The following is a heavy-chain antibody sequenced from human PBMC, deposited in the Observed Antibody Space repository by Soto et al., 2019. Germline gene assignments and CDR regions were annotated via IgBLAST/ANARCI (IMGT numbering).Heavy chain of an antibody. J-gene: IGHJ3*02. CDR1: GFSLSTSGVG. CDR3: AHRHGTTYYDYDDYLGGDAFDI. D-gene: IGHD4-17*01. CDR2: IYWDDDK. Sequence: QITLKESGPTLVKPTQTLTLTCTFSGFSLSTSGVGVGWIRQPPGKALEWLALIYWDDDKRYSPSLKSRLTITKDTSKNQVVLTMTNMDPVDTATYYCAHRHGTTYYDYDDYLGGDAFDIWGQGTMVTVSS. V-gene: IGHV2-5*02.